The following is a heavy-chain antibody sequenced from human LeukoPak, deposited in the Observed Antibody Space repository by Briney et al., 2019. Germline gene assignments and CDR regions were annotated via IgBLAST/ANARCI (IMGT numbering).Heavy chain of an antibody. CDR1: GFTFSSYS. D-gene: IGHD1-1*01. CDR3: ASTLGEENWNDSSGNYYYYGMDV. CDR2: ISSSSSYI. V-gene: IGHV3-21*01. J-gene: IGHJ6*02. Sequence: KPGGSLRLSCAASGFTFSSYSMNWVRQAPGKGLEWVSSISSSSSYIYYADSVKGRFTISRDNAKNSLYLQMNSLRAEDTAVYYCASTLGEENWNDSSGNYYYYGMDVWGQGTTVTVSS.